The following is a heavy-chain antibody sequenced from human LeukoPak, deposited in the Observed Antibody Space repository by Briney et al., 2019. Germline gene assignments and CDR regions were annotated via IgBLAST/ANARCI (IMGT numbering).Heavy chain of an antibody. V-gene: IGHV3-66*01. CDR3: AGYGGSYPYYMDV. CDR2: MYTLGNT. D-gene: IGHD1-26*01. CDR1: GFSVRTTY. J-gene: IGHJ6*03. Sequence: PGGSLRLSCAASGFSVRTTYMSWVRQAPGKGLEWVSVMYTLGNTNYADSVRGRFTISRDNSKNTLYLQMNSLRAEDTAVYYCAGYGGSYPYYMDVWGKGTTVTISS.